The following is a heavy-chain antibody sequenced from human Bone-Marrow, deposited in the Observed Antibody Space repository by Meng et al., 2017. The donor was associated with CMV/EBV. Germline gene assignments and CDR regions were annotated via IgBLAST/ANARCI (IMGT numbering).Heavy chain of an antibody. V-gene: IGHV1-2*02. Sequence: MFQSVAWGKSPVASVKVTRQASGSTFTGFYRHWVRQATGQGIEWMGWINPNSGGTNYAQKFQGRFTMTRDTSISTTYMDLNRLISDDTAVYYCARDPDTPMAFDHWGQGTLVTVSS. D-gene: IGHD5-18*01. CDR1: GSTFTGFY. J-gene: IGHJ4*02. CDR2: INPNSGGT. CDR3: ARDPDTPMAFDH.